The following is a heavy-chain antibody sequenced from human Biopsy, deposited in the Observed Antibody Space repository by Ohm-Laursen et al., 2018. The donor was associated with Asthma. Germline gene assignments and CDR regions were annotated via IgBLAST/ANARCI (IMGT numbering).Heavy chain of an antibody. CDR2: IYYSGTA. CDR3: VRGSSSWHHGPFHYYYGLDV. Sequence: SQTLSLTCSLSSGSGGYMRSGNYYWGWIRQPPGKGLEWIGSIYYSGTAYYNPSLESRVIVSADTSKNQFSLKLTSVTAADTAVYYCVRGSSSWHHGPFHYYYGLDVWCQGTTATVSS. V-gene: IGHV4-39*01. J-gene: IGHJ6*02. CDR1: SGSGGYMRSGNYY. D-gene: IGHD6-13*01.